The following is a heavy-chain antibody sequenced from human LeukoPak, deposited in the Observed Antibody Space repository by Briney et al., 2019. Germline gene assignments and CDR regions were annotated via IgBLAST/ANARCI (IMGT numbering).Heavy chain of an antibody. CDR3: SLWLQSKKHDY. V-gene: IGHV4-61*01. CDR1: GGSISSSSYY. Sequence: PSETLSLTCTASGGSISSSSYYWSWIRQPPGKGLEWIGYIYYSGSTNYNPSLKSRVTISVDTSKNQFSLKLSSVTAADTAVYYCSLWLQSKKHDYWGQGTLVTVSS. D-gene: IGHD5-24*01. J-gene: IGHJ4*02. CDR2: IYYSGST.